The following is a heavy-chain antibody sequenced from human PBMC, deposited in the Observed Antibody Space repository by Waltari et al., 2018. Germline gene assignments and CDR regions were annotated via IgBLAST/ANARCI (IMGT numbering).Heavy chain of an antibody. CDR1: GGSISSHY. CDR2: IYYSGST. D-gene: IGHD4-17*01. J-gene: IGHJ4*02. Sequence: QVQLQESGPGLVKPSETLSLTCTVSGGSISSHYWSWIRQPPGKGLEWIGYIYYSGSTNYNPSLKSRVTISVDTSKNQFSLKLSSVTAADTAVYYCASSGGTTVTTFDYWGQVTLVTVSS. CDR3: ASSGGTTVTTFDY. V-gene: IGHV4-59*11.